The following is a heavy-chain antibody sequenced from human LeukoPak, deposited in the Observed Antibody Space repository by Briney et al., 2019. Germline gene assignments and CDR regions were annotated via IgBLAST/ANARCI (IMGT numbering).Heavy chain of an antibody. V-gene: IGHV3-23*01. J-gene: IGHJ4*02. CDR2: ISGSGGST. CDR1: GFTFSSYA. CDR3: VRTMVRGVISYYFDY. D-gene: IGHD3-10*01. Sequence: QPGRSLRLSCAASGFTFSSYAMSWVRQAPGKGLEWVSAISGSGGSTYYADSVKGRFTISRVNSKNTLYLQMNSLRAEDTAVYYCVRTMVRGVISYYFDYWGQGTLVTVSS.